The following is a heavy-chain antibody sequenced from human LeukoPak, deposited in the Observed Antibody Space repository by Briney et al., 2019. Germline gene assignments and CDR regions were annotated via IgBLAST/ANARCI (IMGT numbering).Heavy chain of an antibody. CDR3: AREESGYDYSPFYY. D-gene: IGHD5-12*01. Sequence: SETLSLSCTASGGTISNYYLSWIRQPPGKGLEWIGYIYHTGSTSYNTSLKSRVIMSVETSQNQFSLKVRSVTAADTAVYYCAREESGYDYSPFYYWGQGILVTVSS. V-gene: IGHV4-59*01. CDR1: GGTISNYY. J-gene: IGHJ4*02. CDR2: IYHTGST.